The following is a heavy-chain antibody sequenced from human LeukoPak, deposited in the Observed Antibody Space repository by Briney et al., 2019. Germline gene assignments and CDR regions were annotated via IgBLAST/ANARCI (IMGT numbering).Heavy chain of an antibody. CDR1: GFTVSSNY. Sequence: GGSLRLSCAASGFTVSSNYMSWVRQAPGKGLEWVSVIYSGGSRYYADSVKGRFTISRDNSKNTLYLQMNSLRAEDTAVYYCAGYDSSGYYYNWGQGTLVTVSS. CDR2: IYSGGSR. J-gene: IGHJ4*02. V-gene: IGHV3-53*01. D-gene: IGHD3-22*01. CDR3: AGYDSSGYYYN.